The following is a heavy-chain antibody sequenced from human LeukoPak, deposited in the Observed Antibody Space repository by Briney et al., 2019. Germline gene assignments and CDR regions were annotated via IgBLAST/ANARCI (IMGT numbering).Heavy chain of an antibody. CDR3: ARDQDSSGCPDY. J-gene: IGHJ4*02. Sequence: GGSLRLSCAASGFTFSSYAMHWVRQAPGKGLEWVAVISYDGSNKYYADSVKGRFTISRDNSKNTLYLQMNSLRAEDTAVYYCARDQDSSGCPDYWGQGTLVTVSS. CDR2: ISYDGSNK. CDR1: GFTFSSYA. V-gene: IGHV3-30-3*01. D-gene: IGHD3-22*01.